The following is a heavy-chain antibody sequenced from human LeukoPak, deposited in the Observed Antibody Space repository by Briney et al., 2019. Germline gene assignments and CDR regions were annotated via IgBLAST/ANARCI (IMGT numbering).Heavy chain of an antibody. CDR3: ARDTREYYYDSSGYYSCWFDP. D-gene: IGHD3-22*01. CDR1: GYTFTGYY. V-gene: IGHV1-2*04. J-gene: IGHJ5*02. Sequence: GASVKVSCKASGYTFTGYYMHWVRQAPGQGLEWMGWINPNSGGTNYAQKFQGWVTMTRDTSISTAYMELSRLRSEDTAVYYCARDTREYYYDSSGYYSCWFDPWGQGTLVTVSS. CDR2: INPNSGGT.